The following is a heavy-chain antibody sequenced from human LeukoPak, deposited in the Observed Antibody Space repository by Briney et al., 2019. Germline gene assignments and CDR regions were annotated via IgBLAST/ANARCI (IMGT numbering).Heavy chain of an antibody. D-gene: IGHD6-13*01. CDR1: GLTVSSNY. CDR3: AGLGPIAAAGYYYGMDV. J-gene: IGHJ6*02. CDR2: IYSGGST. Sequence: GGSLRLSCAASGLTVSSNYMSWVRQAPGKGLEWVSVIYSGGSTYYADSVKGRFTISRDNSKNTLYLQMNSLRAEDTAVYYCAGLGPIAAAGYYYGMDVWGQGTTVTVSS. V-gene: IGHV3-66*01.